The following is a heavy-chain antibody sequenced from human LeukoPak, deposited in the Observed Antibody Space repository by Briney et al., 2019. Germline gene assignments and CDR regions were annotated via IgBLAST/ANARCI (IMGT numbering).Heavy chain of an antibody. CDR1: GFTFSSYA. CDR2: ISGSGGST. CDR3: ARGQYCTGGVCYGTDPFDI. J-gene: IGHJ3*02. V-gene: IGHV3-23*01. D-gene: IGHD2-8*02. Sequence: GGSLRLPCAASGFTFSSYAMSLVRQAPGKGLEWVSAISGSGGSTYYADSVKGRFTISRDNSKSTLYLQMNSLRAEDTAVYYCARGQYCTGGVCYGTDPFDIWGQGTMVTVSS.